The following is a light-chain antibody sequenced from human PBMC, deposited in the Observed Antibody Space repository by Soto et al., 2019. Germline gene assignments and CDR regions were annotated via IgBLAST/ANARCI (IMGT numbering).Light chain of an antibody. CDR3: ASWDDTLSVRI. V-gene: IGLV1-47*01. CDR2: RND. J-gene: IGLJ7*01. Sequence: QAVVTQPPSASGTPGQRVTISCSGSRSDIGSNYVYWYQHLPGMAPKLLIYRNDQRPSGVPDRISGSRSGTSASLAIIGLRSEDEADYYCASWDDTLSVRIFGGGTQLTVL. CDR1: RSDIGSNY.